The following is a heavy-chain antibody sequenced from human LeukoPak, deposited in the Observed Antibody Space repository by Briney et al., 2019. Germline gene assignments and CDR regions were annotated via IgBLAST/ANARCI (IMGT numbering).Heavy chain of an antibody. Sequence: SETLSLTCAVYGVSFSGYYWSWIRQPPGKGLEWIGEINHSGSTNYNPSLKSRVTISVDTSKNQFSLKLSSVTAADTAVYYCARSSQDIVVVPAAPLVATAHLDYWGQGTLVTVSS. CDR2: INHSGST. J-gene: IGHJ4*02. D-gene: IGHD2-2*01. CDR1: GVSFSGYY. V-gene: IGHV4-34*01. CDR3: ARSSQDIVVVPAAPLVATAHLDY.